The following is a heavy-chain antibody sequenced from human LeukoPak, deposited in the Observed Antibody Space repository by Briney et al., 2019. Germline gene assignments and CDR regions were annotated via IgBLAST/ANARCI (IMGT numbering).Heavy chain of an antibody. CDR3: ARKGSTFDY. Sequence: PSETLSPTCTVSGGSIRNYYWSWLRQPPGKGLEWVGYIYYSGSTNYNPSLKSRVTISVDTSKNQFSLKLSSVTAADTAVYYCARKGSTFDYWGQGTLVRVSS. CDR2: IYYSGST. D-gene: IGHD2-2*01. V-gene: IGHV4-59*08. CDR1: GGSIRNYY. J-gene: IGHJ4*02.